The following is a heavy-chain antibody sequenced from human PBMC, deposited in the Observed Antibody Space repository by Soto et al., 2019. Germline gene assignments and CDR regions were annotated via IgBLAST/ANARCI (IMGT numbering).Heavy chain of an antibody. Sequence: GGSLRLSCSTSGFVFADYGLNWFRQAPGKGLEWVGFIRSVPYGGTTEYAASVKGRFTISVDVSKSIGYLQMNSLQTEDTAVYFCTRMDSGYAIFDDWGQGTLVTVSS. CDR3: TRMDSGYAIFDD. CDR2: IRSVPYGGTT. D-gene: IGHD5-12*01. CDR1: GFVFADYG. V-gene: IGHV3-49*03. J-gene: IGHJ4*02.